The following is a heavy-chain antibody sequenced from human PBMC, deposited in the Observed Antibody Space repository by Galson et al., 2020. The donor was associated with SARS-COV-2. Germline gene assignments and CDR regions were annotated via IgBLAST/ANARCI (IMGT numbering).Heavy chain of an antibody. D-gene: IGHD6-19*01. CDR1: GFTVATTY. V-gene: IGHV3-53*01. CDR2: IYSGGST. Sequence: GEPLKISCAASGFTVATTYMSWVRQAPGKGLEWVALIYSGGSTSYADSVKGRFTISRDNSKNTLFLQMNSLRAEDTAVYYCARDPYSSGWTNYYYFALDVWGLGTTVTVSS. J-gene: IGHJ6*02. CDR3: ARDPYSSGWTNYYYFALDV.